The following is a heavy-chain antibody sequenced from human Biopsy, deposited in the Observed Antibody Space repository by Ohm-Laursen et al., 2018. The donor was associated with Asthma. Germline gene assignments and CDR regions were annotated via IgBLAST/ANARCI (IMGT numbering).Heavy chain of an antibody. Sequence: TLSLTCTVSGGSMSSSSYYWGWIRQPPGKGLEWIGSIYYNGRTYYNPSLKSRVTISVDTSKKQFSLKLSSVTAADTAVYYCARVTRITIFGVGGIQDYWGQGTLVTVSS. CDR1: GGSMSSSSYY. CDR2: IYYNGRT. V-gene: IGHV4-39*07. D-gene: IGHD3-3*01. CDR3: ARVTRITIFGVGGIQDY. J-gene: IGHJ4*02.